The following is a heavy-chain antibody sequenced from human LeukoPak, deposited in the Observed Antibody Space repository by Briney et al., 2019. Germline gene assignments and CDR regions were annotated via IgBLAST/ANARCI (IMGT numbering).Heavy chain of an antibody. CDR2: ISAYNGDT. CDR3: ARYYGSGSYSKRYYYYGMDV. V-gene: IGHV1-18*01. Sequence: ASVKVSCKASGYTFTGYGISWVRQAPGQGLEWMGWISAYNGDTNYAQKLQGRVTMTTDTSTSTAYMELRSLRSDDTAVYYCARYYGSGSYSKRYYYYGMDVWGQGTTVTVSS. D-gene: IGHD3-10*01. CDR1: GYTFTGYG. J-gene: IGHJ6*02.